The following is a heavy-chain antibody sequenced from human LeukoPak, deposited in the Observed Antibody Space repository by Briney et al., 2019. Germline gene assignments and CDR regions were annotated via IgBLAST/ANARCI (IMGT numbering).Heavy chain of an antibody. CDR3: ARRRGAAAGLYFDY. Sequence: PGGSLRLSCAASGVTFSDYYMSWLRQAPGKGLEWVGYISSSGSTIYYADSVKGRFTISRDNAKSSLYLQMNSLRAEATAVYYCARRRGAAAGLYFDYWGQGTLVTASS. D-gene: IGHD6-13*01. V-gene: IGHV3-11*01. CDR2: ISSSGSTI. J-gene: IGHJ4*02. CDR1: GVTFSDYY.